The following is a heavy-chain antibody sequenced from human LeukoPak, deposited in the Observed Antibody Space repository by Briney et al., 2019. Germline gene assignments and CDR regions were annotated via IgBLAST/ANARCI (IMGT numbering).Heavy chain of an antibody. CDR2: IYYSGST. CDR3: ARGAGVVVVPNFDY. J-gene: IGHJ4*02. D-gene: IGHD3-22*01. CDR1: GGSISSGDYY. V-gene: IGHV4-30-4*01. Sequence: SETLSLTCTVSGGSISSGDYYWSWIRQPPGKGLEWIGYIYYSGSTYYNPSLKSRVTISVDASKNQFSLKLSSVTAADTAVYYCARGAGVVVVPNFDYWGQGTLVTVSS.